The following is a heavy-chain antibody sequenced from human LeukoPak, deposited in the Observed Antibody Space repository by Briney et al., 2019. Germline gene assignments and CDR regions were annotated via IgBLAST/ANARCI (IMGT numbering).Heavy chain of an antibody. CDR2: ISGGGGST. Sequence: PGGSLRLSCAASGFSFSSYGMTWVRQAPGKGLEWVSSISGGGGSTNSADSVRGRFTISRDNSKNTLYLQMNRLRAEDTAVHYCAKSSYYDSSGYYREYYFDHWGQGTLVTVSS. D-gene: IGHD3-22*01. V-gene: IGHV3-23*01. J-gene: IGHJ4*02. CDR3: AKSSYYDSSGYYREYYFDH. CDR1: GFSFSSYG.